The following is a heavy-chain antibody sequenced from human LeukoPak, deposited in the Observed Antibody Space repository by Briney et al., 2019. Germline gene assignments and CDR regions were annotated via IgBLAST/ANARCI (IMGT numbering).Heavy chain of an antibody. V-gene: IGHV3-23*01. CDR3: AKDKIAVAGNLYFDY. J-gene: IGHJ4*02. Sequence: PGRSLRLSCVASGFTFSSYAMSWVRQAPGKGLEWVSAISGSGGSTNYADSVKGRFTISRDNSKNTLYLQMNSLRAEDTAVYYCAKDKIAVAGNLYFDYWGQGTLVTVSS. D-gene: IGHD6-19*01. CDR1: GFTFSSYA. CDR2: ISGSGGST.